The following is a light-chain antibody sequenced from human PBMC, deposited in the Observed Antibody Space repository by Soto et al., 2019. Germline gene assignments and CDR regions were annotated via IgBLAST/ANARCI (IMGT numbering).Light chain of an antibody. CDR2: GAS. Sequence: ERVLTHAPTTLFWSPGERGTLFCRASQSVSSHLAWYQQKPGQPPRLLIYGASTRATGIPARFSGSGSGTEFTLTISSLQSEDFAVYYCQQYNNWPITFGQGTRLEIK. V-gene: IGKV3-15*01. CDR3: QQYNNWPIT. J-gene: IGKJ5*01. CDR1: QSVSSH.